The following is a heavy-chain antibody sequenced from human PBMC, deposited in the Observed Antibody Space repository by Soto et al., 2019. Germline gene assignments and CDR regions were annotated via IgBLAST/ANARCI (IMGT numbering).Heavy chain of an antibody. CDR3: ARAGSIAARPGDWFDP. D-gene: IGHD6-6*01. V-gene: IGHV6-1*01. Sequence: SQTLSLTCVISGDSVSSNSAAWNWIRQSPSRGLEWLGRTYYRSKWYNDYAVSVKSRITINPDTSKNQFSLQLNSVTPEDTAVYYCARAGSIAARPGDWFDPWGQGTLVTVSS. CDR2: TYYRSKWYN. J-gene: IGHJ5*02. CDR1: GDSVSSNSAA.